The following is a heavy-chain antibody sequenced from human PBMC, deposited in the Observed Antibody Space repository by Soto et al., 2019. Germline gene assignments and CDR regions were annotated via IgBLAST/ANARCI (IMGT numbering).Heavy chain of an antibody. Sequence: ASVKVSCKASGYTFTGYYMHWVRQAPGQGLEWMGWINPNSGGTNYAQKFQGRATMTRDTSISTAYMELSRLRSDDTAVYYCARRVGCTNGVCSRGYFDYWGKGTLVTVSS. D-gene: IGHD2-8*01. V-gene: IGHV1-2*02. CDR1: GYTFTGYY. J-gene: IGHJ4*02. CDR3: ARRVGCTNGVCSRGYFDY. CDR2: INPNSGGT.